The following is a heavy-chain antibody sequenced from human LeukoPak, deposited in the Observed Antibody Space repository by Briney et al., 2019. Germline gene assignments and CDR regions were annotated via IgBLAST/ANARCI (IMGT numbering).Heavy chain of an antibody. CDR2: IYTSGST. CDR3: ARDQYSGRFDY. CDR1: GGSITSGNYY. D-gene: IGHD1-26*01. Sequence: SQTLSLTCTVSGGSITSGNYYWSWIRQPAGKGLEWIGRIYTSGSTNYTPSLKSRVTISADTSKNHFSLKLTSVTAADTAVYYCARDQYSGRFDYWGQGTLVTVSS. J-gene: IGHJ4*02. V-gene: IGHV4-61*02.